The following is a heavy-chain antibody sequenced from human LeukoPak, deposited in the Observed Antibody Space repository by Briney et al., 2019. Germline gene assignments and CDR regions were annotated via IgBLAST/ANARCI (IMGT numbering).Heavy chain of an antibody. Sequence: SETLSLTCTVSGGSISSYYWSWIRQPPGKGLEWIGEINHSGSTNYNPSLKSRVTISVDTSKNQFSLKLSSVTAADTAVYYCARGFSPWSGYYSSYYFDYWGQGTLVTVSS. CDR2: INHSGST. V-gene: IGHV4-34*01. CDR3: ARGFSPWSGYYSSYYFDY. CDR1: GGSISSYY. J-gene: IGHJ4*02. D-gene: IGHD3-3*01.